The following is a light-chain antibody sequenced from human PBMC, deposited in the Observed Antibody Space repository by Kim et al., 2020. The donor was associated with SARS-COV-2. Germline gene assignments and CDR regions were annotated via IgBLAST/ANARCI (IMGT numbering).Light chain of an antibody. CDR1: QSVSSNY. CDR2: GAS. V-gene: IGKV3-20*01. CDR3: HQYGSSPLT. Sequence: EIVLTQSPGTLSLSPGERATLSCRASQSVSSNYLAWFQQKPGQAPRLLIYGASRRATGIPDRFSGSGSGTDLTFTISRLEPEDFAVYYCHQYGSSPLTFGGGTKVDIK. J-gene: IGKJ4*01.